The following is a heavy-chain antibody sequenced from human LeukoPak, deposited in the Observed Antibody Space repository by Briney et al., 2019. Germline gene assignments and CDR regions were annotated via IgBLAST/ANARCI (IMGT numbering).Heavy chain of an antibody. D-gene: IGHD3-10*01. CDR1: GFTFDDYA. CDR3: AKGVSRDFDY. CDR2: ISWNSGSI. Sequence: GGSLRLSCAASGFTFDDYAMHWVRQAPGKGLEWVSGISWNSGSIGYADSVKGRFTISRDNAKNSLYLQMNSLRAEDTAVYYCAKGVSRDFDYWGQGTLVTVSS. J-gene: IGHJ4*02. V-gene: IGHV3-9*01.